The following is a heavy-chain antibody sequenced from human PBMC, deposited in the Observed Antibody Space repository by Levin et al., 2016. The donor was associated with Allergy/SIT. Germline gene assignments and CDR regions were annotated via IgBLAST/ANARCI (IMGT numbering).Heavy chain of an antibody. CDR2: IYYSGST. V-gene: IGHV4-39*01. CDR3: ARLRDIVATDFDY. Sequence: SETLSLTCTVSGGSISSGGYYWGWIRQPPGKGLEWIGSIYYSGSTYYNPSLKSRVTISVDTSKNQFSLKLSSVTAADTAVYYCARLRDIVATDFDYWGQGTLVTVSS. J-gene: IGHJ4*02. D-gene: IGHD5-12*01. CDR1: GGSISSGGYY.